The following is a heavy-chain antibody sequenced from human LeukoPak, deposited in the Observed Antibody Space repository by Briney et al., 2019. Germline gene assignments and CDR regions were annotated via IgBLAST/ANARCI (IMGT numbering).Heavy chain of an antibody. V-gene: IGHV3-23*01. Sequence: PGGSLRLSCAASGFTFNIYAMGWVRQAPGKKMEWVAGITGSTGNTYHAESVKGRFTISRDNSKNTLYLQMNSLRVEDTAVYYCVRSAFLTTEFYFDYWGHGTLVTVSS. CDR3: VRSAFLTTEFYFDY. D-gene: IGHD4-11*01. CDR2: ITGSTGNT. CDR1: GFTFNIYA. J-gene: IGHJ4*01.